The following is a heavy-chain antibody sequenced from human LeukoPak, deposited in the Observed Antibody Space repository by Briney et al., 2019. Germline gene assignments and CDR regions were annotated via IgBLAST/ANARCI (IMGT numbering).Heavy chain of an antibody. J-gene: IGHJ4*02. CDR2: LSSSSTYI. CDR3: ARGYYYGSGSYFDY. V-gene: IGHV3-21*01. D-gene: IGHD3-10*01. CDR1: GFTVSSNY. Sequence: GGSLRLSCAASGFTVSSNYMTWVRQAPGKGLEWVSSLSSSSTYIYYADSVKGRFTISRDNAKNSLYLQMNSLRAEDTAVYYCARGYYYGSGSYFDYWGQGTLVTVSS.